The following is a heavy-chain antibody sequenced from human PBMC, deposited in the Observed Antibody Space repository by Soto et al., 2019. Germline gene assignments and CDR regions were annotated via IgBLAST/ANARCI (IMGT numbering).Heavy chain of an antibody. Sequence: QVQLQESGPGLVKPSQTLSLTCAVSHGTMTSGGYYWCWIRQFPGKGLEWIGQIFHTGNTYYNPYLMIRVSMSVDTSWIKFSVMRSPVTAADSAVYFCTRARHKYVGLLDTWGQLILVTVSS. D-gene: IGHD3-10*02. CDR3: TRARHKYVGLLDT. V-gene: IGHV4-31*11. J-gene: IGHJ5*02. CDR1: HGTMTSGGYY. CDR2: IFHTGNT.